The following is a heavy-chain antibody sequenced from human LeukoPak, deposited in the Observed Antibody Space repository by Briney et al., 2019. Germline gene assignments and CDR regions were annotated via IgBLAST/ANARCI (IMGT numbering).Heavy chain of an antibody. CDR2: IYSGGST. Sequence: PGGSLRLSCAASGFTVSSNYMSWVRQAPGKGLEWVSVIYSGGSTYYADSVKGRFTISRDNSKNTLYLQMNSLRAEDTAVYYCARQRNAGYFDYWGQGTLVTVSS. V-gene: IGHV3-53*01. D-gene: IGHD3-22*01. CDR1: GFTVSSNY. J-gene: IGHJ4*02. CDR3: ARQRNAGYFDY.